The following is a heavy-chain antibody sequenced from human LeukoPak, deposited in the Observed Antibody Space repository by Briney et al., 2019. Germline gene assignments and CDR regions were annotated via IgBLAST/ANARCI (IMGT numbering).Heavy chain of an antibody. V-gene: IGHV4-59*02. CDR1: GGSVSSYY. Sequence: SETLSLTCTVSGGSVSSYYWSWIRQPPGKGLEWIGYIYYSGSTYYNPSLKSRVTISVDTSKNQFSLKLSSVTAADTAVYYCARDGRYYYGSGSSVGKSDAFDIWGQGTMVTVSS. CDR3: ARDGRYYYGSGSSVGKSDAFDI. CDR2: IYYSGST. J-gene: IGHJ3*02. D-gene: IGHD3-10*01.